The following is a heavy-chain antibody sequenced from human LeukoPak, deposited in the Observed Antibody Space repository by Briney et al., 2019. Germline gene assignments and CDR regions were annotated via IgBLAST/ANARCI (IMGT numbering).Heavy chain of an antibody. V-gene: IGHV4-30-4*01. CDR1: GGSISSGDYY. J-gene: IGHJ4*02. Sequence: SETLSLTCTVSGGSISSGDYYWSWIRQPPGKGLEWIGYIYYSGSTYYNPSLKSRVTISVDTSKNQFSLKLSSVTAADTAVYYWSRSYYYDSSGYYYAHFDYWGQGTLVTVSS. D-gene: IGHD3-22*01. CDR2: IYYSGST. CDR3: SRSYYYDSSGYYYAHFDY.